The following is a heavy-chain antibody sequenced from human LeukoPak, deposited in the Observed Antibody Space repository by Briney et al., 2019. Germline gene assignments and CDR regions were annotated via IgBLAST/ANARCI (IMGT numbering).Heavy chain of an antibody. J-gene: IGHJ4*02. D-gene: IGHD2-15*01. CDR2: SNRDESGT. CDR3: ARGPAHCSGGNCYPGLFDY. V-gene: IGHV3-74*01. Sequence: GGSLRLSCAASGFTFSSYWMHWIRQAPGKGLAWVSRSNRDESGTRYADSVKGRFTISRDNAKNTLYLQMNSLRPEDTAVYYCARGPAHCSGGNCYPGLFDYWGQGTLVTVS. CDR1: GFTFSSYW.